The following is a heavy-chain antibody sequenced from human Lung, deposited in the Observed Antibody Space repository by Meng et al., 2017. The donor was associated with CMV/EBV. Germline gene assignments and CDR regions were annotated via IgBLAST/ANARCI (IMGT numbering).Heavy chain of an antibody. D-gene: IGHD2-2*01. J-gene: IGHJ6*02. V-gene: IGHV3-48*03. CDR2: ISSSGSTI. Sequence: ASVKGLEWVSYISSSGSTIYYADSVKGRFTISRDNAKNSLYLQLNSLRAEDTAVYYCASLKDIVVVPAAKGSKYYYYGMDVWGQGTTVTVSS. CDR3: ASLKDIVVVPAAKGSKYYYYGMDV.